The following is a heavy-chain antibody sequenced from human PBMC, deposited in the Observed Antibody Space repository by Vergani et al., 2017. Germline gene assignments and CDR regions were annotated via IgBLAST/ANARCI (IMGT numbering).Heavy chain of an antibody. J-gene: IGHJ4*02. V-gene: IGHV3-30*02. CDR2: IRSDESRR. D-gene: IGHD2-15*01. CDR3: AKEWGGYCSGGTCYPEY. CDR1: GFTFNSYG. Sequence: VHLLESGGGLVQSGGSLRLSCAASGFTFNSYGMHWVRQAPGKGLEWVASIRSDESRRYYGDSMEGPFTISRDNSKNTLYLQMKSLRPEDTAVYYCAKEWGGYCSGGTCYPEYWGQGTLVIVSS.